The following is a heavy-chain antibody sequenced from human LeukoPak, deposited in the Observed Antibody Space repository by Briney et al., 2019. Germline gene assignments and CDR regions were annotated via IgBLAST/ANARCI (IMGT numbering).Heavy chain of an antibody. CDR3: ATHSGSYTSLSFDI. Sequence: SETLSLTCAVYGGSFSGYYWSWIRQPPGKGLEWIGEINHSGSTNYNPSLKSRVTISVDTSKNQFSLKLSSVTAADTAVYYCATHSGSYTSLSFDIWGQGTMVTVSS. CDR2: INHSGST. J-gene: IGHJ3*02. CDR1: GGSFSGYY. D-gene: IGHD1-26*01. V-gene: IGHV4-34*01.